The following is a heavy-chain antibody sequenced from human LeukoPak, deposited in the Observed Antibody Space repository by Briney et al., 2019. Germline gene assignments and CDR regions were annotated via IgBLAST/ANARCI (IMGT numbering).Heavy chain of an antibody. V-gene: IGHV3-21*01. Sequence: GGSLRLSCAASGFTFSSYAISWVRQAPGKGLEWVSPISSSTSYIYYADSVKGRFTISRDNAKNSLYLQMNSLRAEDTAVYYCARGGYSSTLYGRYQHWGQGTLVTVSP. CDR3: ARGGYSSTLYGRYQH. J-gene: IGHJ1*01. D-gene: IGHD6-13*01. CDR2: ISSSTSYI. CDR1: GFTFSSYA.